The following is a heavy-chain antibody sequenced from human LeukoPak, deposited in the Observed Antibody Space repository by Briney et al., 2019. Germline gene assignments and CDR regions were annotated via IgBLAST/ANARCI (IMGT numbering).Heavy chain of an antibody. V-gene: IGHV1-8*02. CDR2: MNPNSGNP. CDR1: GYTFTSYY. CDR3: ARGFSAAAGVVDY. D-gene: IGHD6-13*01. J-gene: IGHJ4*02. Sequence: ASVKVSCKASGYTFTSYYMHWVRQAPGQGLEWMGWMNPNSGNPGYAQKYQGRDTMTRNTSISTAYKELSSLRSEDTAVYYCARGFSAAAGVVDYWGQGTLVTVSS.